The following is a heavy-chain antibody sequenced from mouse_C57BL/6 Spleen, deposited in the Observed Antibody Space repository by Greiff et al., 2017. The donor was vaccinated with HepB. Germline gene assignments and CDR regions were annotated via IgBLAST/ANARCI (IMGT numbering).Heavy chain of an antibody. Sequence: VQLQQPGAELVKPGASVKMSCKASGYTFTSYWITWVKQRPGQGLEWIGDIYPGSGSTNYNEKFKSKATLTVDTSSSTAYMQLSSLTSEDSAVYYCARRGYGNYSYWYFDVWGTGTTVTVSS. J-gene: IGHJ1*03. V-gene: IGHV1-55*01. CDR3: ARRGYGNYSYWYFDV. CDR1: GYTFTSYW. D-gene: IGHD2-10*02. CDR2: IYPGSGST.